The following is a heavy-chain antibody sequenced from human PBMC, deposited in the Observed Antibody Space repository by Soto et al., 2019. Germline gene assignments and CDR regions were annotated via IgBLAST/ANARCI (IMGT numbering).Heavy chain of an antibody. CDR1: GYVITNGYH. V-gene: IGHV4-38-2*01. CDR2: ISHSGDT. D-gene: IGHD2-2*01. J-gene: IGHJ6*02. Sequence: SETLSLTGAVSGYVITNGYHWGCIRQPPGKELEWIGTISHSGDTYYNPSLKSRVTISIDTAKNHLSLILSSVTAADTATYYCTRIYCTTTSCFINGMDVWGQGTTVTVSS. CDR3: TRIYCTTTSCFINGMDV.